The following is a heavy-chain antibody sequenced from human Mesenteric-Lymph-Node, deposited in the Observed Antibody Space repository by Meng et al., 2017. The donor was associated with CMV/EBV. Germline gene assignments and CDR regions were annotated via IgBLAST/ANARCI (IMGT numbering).Heavy chain of an antibody. CDR1: GYSISSGYY. CDR3: ASGPPNYLLSAFDY. J-gene: IGHJ4*02. Sequence: SATLSLTCTAPGYSISSGYYWGWIRQPPGKGLEWIGSIYHSGSTYYNPSLKSRVTISVDTSKNQFSLNLTSLTAADTAVFYCASGPPNYLLSAFDYWGQGALVTVSS. CDR2: IYHSGST. D-gene: IGHD2-2*01. V-gene: IGHV4-38-2*02.